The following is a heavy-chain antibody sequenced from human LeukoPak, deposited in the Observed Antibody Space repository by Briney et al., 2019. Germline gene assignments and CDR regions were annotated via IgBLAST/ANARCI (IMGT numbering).Heavy chain of an antibody. CDR3: ASDIVSTSGDF. CDR2: ITSSGSAI. CDR1: GFTVSSNY. J-gene: IGHJ4*02. D-gene: IGHD5/OR15-5a*01. V-gene: IGHV3-11*01. Sequence: GGSLRLSCAASGFTVSSNYMSWVRQAPGKALEWVSYITSSGSAIYYADSVKGRFTISRDNARNSLYLQMNGLRVDDTAIYYCASDIVSTSGDFWGQGTLVTVSS.